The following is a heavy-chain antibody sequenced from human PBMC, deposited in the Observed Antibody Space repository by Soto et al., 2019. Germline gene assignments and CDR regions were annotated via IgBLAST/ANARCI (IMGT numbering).Heavy chain of an antibody. V-gene: IGHV4-4*07. CDR3: ARDQIYYYGSGSYGPFDY. CDR2: IYTSGST. Sequence: PSETLSLTCTVSGGSISSYYWSWIRQPAGKGLEWIGRIYTSGSTNYNPALKSRVTMSVDTSKNQFSLKLSSVTAADTAVYYCARDQIYYYGSGSYGPFDYWGQGTLVTVSS. D-gene: IGHD3-10*01. CDR1: GGSISSYY. J-gene: IGHJ4*02.